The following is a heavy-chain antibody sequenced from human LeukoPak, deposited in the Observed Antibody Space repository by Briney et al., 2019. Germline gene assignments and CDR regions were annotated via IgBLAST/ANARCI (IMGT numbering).Heavy chain of an antibody. J-gene: IGHJ4*02. D-gene: IGHD7-27*01. V-gene: IGHV1-18*01. Sequence: ASVKVSCKASGYIFVSYGISWVRQAPGQGLEWMGWISAYNGNTNYAQKVQGRITMTTDRSTSTAYMELRSLRPDDTAVYYCARDNLGFDYWGQGTLVTVS. CDR1: GYIFVSYG. CDR3: ARDNLGFDY. CDR2: ISAYNGNT.